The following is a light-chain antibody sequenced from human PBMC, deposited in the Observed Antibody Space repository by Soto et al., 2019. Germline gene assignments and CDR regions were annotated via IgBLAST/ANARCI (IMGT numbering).Light chain of an antibody. Sequence: AIQMTQSPSSLSASVGDRVTITCRASQGIRNDLGWYQQKPGKAPKLLIYAASSLQSGVPSRFSGSGSGTDFTLTISSLQPEDVAAYYCQKYNSAPLTFGGGTKVDI. CDR2: AAS. CDR1: QGIRND. J-gene: IGKJ4*01. V-gene: IGKV1-6*01. CDR3: QKYNSAPLT.